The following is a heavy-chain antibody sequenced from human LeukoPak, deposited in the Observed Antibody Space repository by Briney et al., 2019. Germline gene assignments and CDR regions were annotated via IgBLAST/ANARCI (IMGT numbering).Heavy chain of an antibody. D-gene: IGHD5-18*01. V-gene: IGHV3-30*18. CDR1: GFSFRTYG. CDR3: AKDGGGYSYNIDN. J-gene: IGHJ4*02. Sequence: GGSLRLSCAASGFSFRTYGMHWVRQAPGKGLEWGAVISYDGSSKSYADSVKGRFTISRDNSKNALYMQMSSLRAEDTAVYYCAKDGGGYSYNIDNWGQGTLVTVSS. CDR2: ISYDGSSK.